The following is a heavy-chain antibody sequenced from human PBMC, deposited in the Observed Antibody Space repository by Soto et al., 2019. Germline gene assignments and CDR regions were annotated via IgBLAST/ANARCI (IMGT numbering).Heavy chain of an antibody. V-gene: IGHV3-48*03. J-gene: IGHJ6*02. CDR2: ISSSGSTI. Sequence: LRLSCAASGFTFSSYEMNWVRQAPGKGLEWGSYISSSGSTIYYADSVKGRFTISRDNAKNSLYLQMNSLRAEDAAVYYCARGEGRTADYYYYGMDVWGQGTTVTVSS. CDR3: ARGEGRTADYYYYGMDV. CDR1: GFTFSSYE. D-gene: IGHD3-16*01.